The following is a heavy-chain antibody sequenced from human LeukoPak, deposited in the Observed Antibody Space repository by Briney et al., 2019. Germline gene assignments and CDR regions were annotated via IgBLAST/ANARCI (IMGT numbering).Heavy chain of an antibody. CDR2: ISWNGGSL. Sequence: AGRSLRLSCAASGFTFDNYAMHWVRQAPGKGLEWVSGISWNGGSLGYADSVKGRFTISRGNAKNSLYLQMNSLRGEDTALYYCAKARLMAAPFYYYGMDVWGPGTTVTVSS. D-gene: IGHD5-24*01. CDR3: AKARLMAAPFYYYGMDV. V-gene: IGHV3-9*01. J-gene: IGHJ6*02. CDR1: GFTFDNYA.